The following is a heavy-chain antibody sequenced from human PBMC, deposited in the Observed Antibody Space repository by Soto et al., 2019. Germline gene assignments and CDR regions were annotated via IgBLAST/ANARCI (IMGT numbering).Heavy chain of an antibody. CDR1: AFTFSNYA. V-gene: IGHV3-23*01. J-gene: IGHJ6*02. CDR3: AKETGYSYGFQPNALGV. D-gene: IGHD5-18*01. Sequence: GGSLRLSFAASAFTFSNYAMAWVRQAPGKGLEWVSIISSRGDKTSYAESVKGRFTISRDDAKNTLFLHMNSLWAEDTAVYYCAKETGYSYGFQPNALGVWGQGTTVTVSS. CDR2: ISSRGDKT.